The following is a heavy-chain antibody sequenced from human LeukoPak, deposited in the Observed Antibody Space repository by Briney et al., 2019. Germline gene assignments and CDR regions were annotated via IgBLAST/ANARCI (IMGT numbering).Heavy chain of an antibody. CDR1: GYSISSGYY. D-gene: IGHD3-3*01. CDR2: ISHSGST. CDR3: ARDRLRFLEWYTKAGNWFDP. Sequence: ASETLSLTCTVSGYSISSGYYWGWIRQPPGKGLEWIASISHSGSTYYNPSLKSRVTISVDTSKNQFSLKLSSVTAADTAVYYCARDRLRFLEWYTKAGNWFDPWGQGTLVTVSS. J-gene: IGHJ5*02. V-gene: IGHV4-38-2*02.